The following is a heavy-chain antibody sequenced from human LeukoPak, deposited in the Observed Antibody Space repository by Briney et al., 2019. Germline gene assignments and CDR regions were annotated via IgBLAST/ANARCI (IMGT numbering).Heavy chain of an antibody. CDR1: GGSISSYY. Sequence: SETLSLTCTVSGGSISSYYWSWIRQPPGKGLEWIGYIYYSGSTNYNPSLKSRVTISVDTSKNQSSLKLSSVTAADTAVYYCARDAQQYYDFWSGYGDAFDIWGQGTMVTVSS. J-gene: IGHJ3*02. CDR2: IYYSGST. V-gene: IGHV4-59*01. CDR3: ARDAQQYYDFWSGYGDAFDI. D-gene: IGHD3-3*01.